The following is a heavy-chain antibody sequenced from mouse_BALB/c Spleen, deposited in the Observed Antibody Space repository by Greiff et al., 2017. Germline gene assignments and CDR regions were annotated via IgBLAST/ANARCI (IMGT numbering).Heavy chain of an antibody. Sequence: EVQLVESGGDLVKPGGSLKLSCAASGFTFSSYGMSWVRQTPDKRLEWVATISSGGSNTYYPDSVKGRFTISRDNAKNTLYLQMSSLKSEDTAMYYCARRYGNYDAMDYWGQGTSVTVSS. CDR1: GFTFSSYG. V-gene: IGHV5-6*01. D-gene: IGHD2-10*02. CDR3: ARRYGNYDAMDY. J-gene: IGHJ4*01. CDR2: ISSGGSNT.